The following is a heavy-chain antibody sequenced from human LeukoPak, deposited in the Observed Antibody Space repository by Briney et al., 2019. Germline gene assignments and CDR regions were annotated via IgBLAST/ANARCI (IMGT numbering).Heavy chain of an antibody. Sequence: SGGSLRLSCAASGFTFSSYAMSWVRQAPGKGLEWVSAISGSGGSAYYADSVKGRFTISRDNSKNTLYLQMNSLRAEGTAVYYCARDRGRKDIVVVVAACHPCNWFDPWGQGTLVTVSS. CDR3: ARDRGRKDIVVVVAACHPCNWFDP. V-gene: IGHV3-23*01. CDR1: GFTFSSYA. CDR2: ISGSGGSA. D-gene: IGHD2-15*01. J-gene: IGHJ5*02.